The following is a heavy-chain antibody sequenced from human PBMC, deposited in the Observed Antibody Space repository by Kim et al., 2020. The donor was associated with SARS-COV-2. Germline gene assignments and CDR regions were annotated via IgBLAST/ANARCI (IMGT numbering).Heavy chain of an antibody. V-gene: IGHV3-49*04. CDR3: YIAVAEAFRP. CDR2: IGSSGSGGSK. D-gene: IGHD6-19*01. J-gene: IGHJ5*02. Sequence: GGSLRLSCTASGFTFSHYAMSWVRQAPGKGLEWVGSIGSSGSGGSKEYAASVKGRFTISRDDSKSICKLQRNSLETEDTAVYYCYIAVAEAFRPCGQGTLVTVSS. CDR1: GFTFSHYA.